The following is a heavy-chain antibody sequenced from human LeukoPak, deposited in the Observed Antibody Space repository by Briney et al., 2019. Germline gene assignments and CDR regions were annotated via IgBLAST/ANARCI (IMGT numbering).Heavy chain of an antibody. CDR2: ISGSGGST. V-gene: IGHV3-23*01. J-gene: IGHJ4*02. CDR3: AKSHHVTAIDY. D-gene: IGHD2-21*02. CDR1: GGSFSGYY. Sequence: ETLSLTCAVYGGSFSGYYWTWVRQAPGKGLGWVSAISGSGGSTYYAGSVKGRFTISRDNSKNTLYLQMNSLRADDTAVYYCAKSHHVTAIDYWGQGTLVTVSS.